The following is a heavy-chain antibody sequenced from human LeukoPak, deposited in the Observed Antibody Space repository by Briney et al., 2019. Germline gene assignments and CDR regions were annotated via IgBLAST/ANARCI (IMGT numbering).Heavy chain of an antibody. CDR1: GGSFSGYY. CDR2: LNHSGST. J-gene: IGHJ1*01. V-gene: IGHV4-34*01. CDR3: ARGPPQFAFGVVTFPFQH. D-gene: IGHD3-3*01. Sequence: PSETLSLTCAVYGGSFSGYYWSWIRKPPGKGLEWIGELNHSGSTNYNPSLKSRVTISVDTSKNQFSLKLSSVTAADTAVYYCARGPPQFAFGVVTFPFQHWGQGTLVTVSS.